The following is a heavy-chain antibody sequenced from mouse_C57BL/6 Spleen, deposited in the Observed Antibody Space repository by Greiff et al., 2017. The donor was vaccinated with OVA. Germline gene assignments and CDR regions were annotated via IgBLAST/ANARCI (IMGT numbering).Heavy chain of an antibody. D-gene: IGHD2-2*01. J-gene: IGHJ3*01. CDR2: IYPRSGNT. V-gene: IGHV1-81*01. Sequence: QVHVKQSGAELARPGASVKLSCKASGYTFTSYGISWVKQRTGQGLEWIGEIYPRSGNTYYNAKFKGKATLTADKSSSTAYMELRSLTSEDSAVYFCARAGYDAGAWFAYWGQGTLVTVSA. CDR1: GYTFTSYG. CDR3: ARAGYDAGAWFAY.